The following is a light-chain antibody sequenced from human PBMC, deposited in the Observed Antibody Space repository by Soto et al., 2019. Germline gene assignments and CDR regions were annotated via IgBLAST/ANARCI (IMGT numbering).Light chain of an antibody. Sequence: EIVWTQSPGTLSLSPGARATLSLKTSQSVSTTYLAWYQKKPGQAPGLLIYCSSSRATGIPDRFSGSGSGTDFTLTIIRLEPEDFAVYYCQQYGGSPWSFGQGTKVEVK. CDR1: QSVSTTY. V-gene: IGKV3-20*01. J-gene: IGKJ1*01. CDR2: CSS. CDR3: QQYGGSPWS.